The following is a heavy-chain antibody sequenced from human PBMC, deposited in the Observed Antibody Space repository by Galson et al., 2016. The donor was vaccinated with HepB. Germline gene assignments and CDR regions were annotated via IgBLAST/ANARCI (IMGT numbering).Heavy chain of an antibody. V-gene: IGHV3-15*01. J-gene: IGHJ4*03. D-gene: IGHD3-9*01. CDR3: TVCGLTGDLDY. CDR1: GFSFSTAW. CDR2: SKSKTDGGAI. Sequence: SLRLSCAASGFSFSTAWMTWVRQAPGKGLERIGRSKSKTDGGAIDYAAPVRGRFTISRDDSRDTLFLQMNSLKFEDTAVYYCTVCGLTGDLDYWGRGTRVAVSS.